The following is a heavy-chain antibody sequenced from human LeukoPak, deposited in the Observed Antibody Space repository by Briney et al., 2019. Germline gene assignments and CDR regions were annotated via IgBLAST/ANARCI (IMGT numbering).Heavy chain of an antibody. CDR3: ARGFREYCSGGSCFFDP. V-gene: IGHV1-69*04. D-gene: IGHD2-15*01. CDR1: GGTFSSYA. CDR2: IIPILGIA. Sequence: SVKVSCKASGGTFSSYAISWVRQAPGQGLEWMGRIIPILGIANYAQKFQGRVTITADKSTSTAYMELSSLRSEDTAVYYCARGFREYCSGGSCFFDPWGQGTLVTVSS. J-gene: IGHJ5*02.